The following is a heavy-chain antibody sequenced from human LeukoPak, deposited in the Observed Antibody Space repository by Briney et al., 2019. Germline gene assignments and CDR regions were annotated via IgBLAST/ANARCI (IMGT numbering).Heavy chain of an antibody. D-gene: IGHD3-10*01. CDR2: IHYTGTS. CDR1: DGSISGYY. Sequence: PSETLSLTCTVSDGSISGYYWGWLRQAPGRGLEWIAYIHYTGTSNYYPSLRCRAAISVDTSTNQFSLKLTSVTAADTAMYYCARHITNSGSAFDVWGRGTLVTVSS. J-gene: IGHJ2*01. CDR3: ARHITNSGSAFDV. V-gene: IGHV4-59*08.